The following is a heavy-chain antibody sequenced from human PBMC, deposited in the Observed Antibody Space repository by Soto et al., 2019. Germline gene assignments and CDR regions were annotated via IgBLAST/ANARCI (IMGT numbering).Heavy chain of an antibody. CDR3: ARSSPPLRWLGIFDF. J-gene: IGHJ4*01. CDR2: IIPVYETA. CDR1: GGTFSSYA. V-gene: IGHV1-69*12. D-gene: IGHD1-26*01. Sequence: QVQLVQSGAEVEKPGSSVKVSCKASGGTFSSYAINWVRQAPGQGLEWMGGIIPVYETANYAPRFQGRVTFTADESTSTAYMELSSLRSEDTAVYFCARSSPPLRWLGIFDFWGQGTLVTVSS.